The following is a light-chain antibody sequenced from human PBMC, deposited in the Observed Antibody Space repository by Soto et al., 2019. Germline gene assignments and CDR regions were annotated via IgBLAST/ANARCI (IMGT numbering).Light chain of an antibody. Sequence: IALTQSPYTLSWSPGERATLSCRASRSVNSHLAWSQQKPGESPRLLIYGASTRDTGVPARFSGSGSGTDFTLTSSSLQPEDFAVYYCQQYNNWPPTCGQGTKGDI. J-gene: IGKJ1*01. V-gene: IGKV3-15*01. CDR3: QQYNNWPPT. CDR1: RSVNSH. CDR2: GAS.